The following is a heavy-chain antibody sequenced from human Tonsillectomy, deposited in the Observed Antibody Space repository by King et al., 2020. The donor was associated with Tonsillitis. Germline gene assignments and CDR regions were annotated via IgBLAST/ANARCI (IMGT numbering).Heavy chain of an antibody. Sequence: VQLVESGGGLVQPGGSLRLSCAASGFTVSSSYMTWVRQAPGKGLEWGSVIYSGGSTYYSDSVQGRFTITRHNSKNTLYLQMNSLRAEDTAVYYCARARWETGHFDYWGQGTLVTVSS. V-gene: IGHV3-53*04. CDR3: ARARWETGHFDY. CDR2: IYSGGST. D-gene: IGHD1-26*01. CDR1: GFTVSSSY. J-gene: IGHJ4*02.